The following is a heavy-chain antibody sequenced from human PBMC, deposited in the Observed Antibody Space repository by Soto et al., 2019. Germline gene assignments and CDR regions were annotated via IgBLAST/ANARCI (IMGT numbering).Heavy chain of an antibody. CDR1: GYTFSSYG. CDR3: ARDDYYDSSGSIRGAFDI. J-gene: IGHJ3*02. V-gene: IGHV1-18*01. Sequence: ASVKVSCKASGYTFSSYGISWVRQAPGQGLEWMGWISAYNGNTNYAQKLQGRVTMTRDTSTSTAYMELRSLRSDDTAVYYCARDDYYDSSGSIRGAFDIWGQGTMVTVSS. D-gene: IGHD3-22*01. CDR2: ISAYNGNT.